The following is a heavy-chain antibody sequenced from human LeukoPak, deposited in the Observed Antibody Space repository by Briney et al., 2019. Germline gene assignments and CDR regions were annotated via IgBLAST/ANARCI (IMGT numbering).Heavy chain of an antibody. J-gene: IGHJ4*02. CDR2: ISAYNGNT. CDR3: AKDPTGAVAGPYYFDY. CDR1: GYTFTSYG. V-gene: IGHV1-18*01. D-gene: IGHD6-19*01. Sequence: ASVKVSCKASGYTFTSYGISWVRQAPGQGLEWMGWISAYNGNTNYAQKLQGRVTMTTDTSTSTAYMELRSLRSDDTAVYYCAKDPTGAVAGPYYFDYWGQGTLVTVSS.